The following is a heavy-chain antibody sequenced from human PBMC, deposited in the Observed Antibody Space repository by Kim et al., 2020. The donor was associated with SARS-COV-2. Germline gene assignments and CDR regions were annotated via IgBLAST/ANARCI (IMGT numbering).Heavy chain of an antibody. D-gene: IGHD6-13*01. CDR1: GDSISSYY. Sequence: SETLSLTCTVSGDSISSYYWSWIRQPAGKGLEWIGRIYTSGSTNYNPSLNSRVTMSVDMSTNQFSLTLSSGTAADTAADYCSCSAGGSYFDYWVQG. J-gene: IGHJ4*02. CDR3: SCSAGGSYFDY. V-gene: IGHV4-4*07. CDR2: IYTSGST.